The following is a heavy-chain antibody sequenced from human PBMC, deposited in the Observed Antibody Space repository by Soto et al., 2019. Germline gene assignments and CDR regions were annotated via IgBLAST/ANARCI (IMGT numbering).Heavy chain of an antibody. CDR1: GFTFSSYA. CDR3: ARDNRVVVITLSFDY. D-gene: IGHD3-22*01. V-gene: IGHV3-30-3*01. J-gene: IGHJ4*02. CDR2: ISYDGSNK. Sequence: PVGSLRISCAASGFTFSSYAMHWVRQAPGKGLEWVAVISYDGSNKYYADSVKGRFTISRDNSKNTLYLQMNSLRAEDTAVYYCARDNRVVVITLSFDYWGQGTLVTVSS.